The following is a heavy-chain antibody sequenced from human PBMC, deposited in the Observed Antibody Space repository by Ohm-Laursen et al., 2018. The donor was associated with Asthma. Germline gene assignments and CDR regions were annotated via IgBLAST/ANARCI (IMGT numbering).Heavy chain of an antibody. V-gene: IGHV3-33*01. J-gene: IGHJ4*02. CDR3: ARGDFLSGNFPFDC. D-gene: IGHD3-3*01. Sequence: SLRLSCTASGFIFSNYGMHWVRQAPGKGLEWVAVIWYDGSNKYYGDSVKGRFTISRDNSKNTVYLQMNSLRAGDTAVYYCARGDFLSGNFPFDCWGQGNLVTVSS. CDR1: GFIFSNYG. CDR2: IWYDGSNK.